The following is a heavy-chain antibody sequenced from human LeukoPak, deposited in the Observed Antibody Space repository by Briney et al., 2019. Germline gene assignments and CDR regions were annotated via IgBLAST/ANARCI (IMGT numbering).Heavy chain of an antibody. CDR1: GGSFSGYY. J-gene: IGHJ4*02. CDR3: ARGRVRARMVRGVSFDY. Sequence: SETLSLTCAVYGGSFSGYYWSWIRQPPGKGLEWIGEINHSGSTNYSPSLKSRVTISVDTSKNQFSLKLSSVTAADTAVYYCARGRVRARMVRGVSFDYWGQGTLVTVSS. D-gene: IGHD3-10*01. CDR2: INHSGST. V-gene: IGHV4-34*01.